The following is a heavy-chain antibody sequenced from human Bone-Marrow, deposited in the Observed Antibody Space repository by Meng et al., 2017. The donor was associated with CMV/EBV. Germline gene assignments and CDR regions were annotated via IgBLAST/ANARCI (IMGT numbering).Heavy chain of an antibody. Sequence: SETLSLTCTVSGGSISSSSYYWGWIRQPPGKGLEWIGSIYYSGSTYYNPSLKSRVTISVDTSKNQFSLKLSSVTAADTAVYYCARHRYDFWSGYRADPFDYWAQGTLVTVSS. CDR2: IYYSGST. D-gene: IGHD3-3*01. V-gene: IGHV4-39*07. J-gene: IGHJ4*02. CDR3: ARHRYDFWSGYRADPFDY. CDR1: GGSISSSSYY.